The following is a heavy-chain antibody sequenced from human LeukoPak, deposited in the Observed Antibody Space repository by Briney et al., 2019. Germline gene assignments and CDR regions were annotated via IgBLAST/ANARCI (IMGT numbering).Heavy chain of an antibody. CDR1: GFTFSSYA. D-gene: IGHD3-22*01. CDR2: ISGSGGST. Sequence: VGSLILSCAASGFTFSSYAMSWVRQAPGKGLEWVSAISGSGGSTYYADSVKGRFTISRDNSKNTLYLQMNSLRAEDTAVYYCAKDIGITMVVVVNPVFSFDIWGHGKIVTVSS. CDR3: AKDIGITMVVVVNPVFSFDI. V-gene: IGHV3-23*01. J-gene: IGHJ3*02.